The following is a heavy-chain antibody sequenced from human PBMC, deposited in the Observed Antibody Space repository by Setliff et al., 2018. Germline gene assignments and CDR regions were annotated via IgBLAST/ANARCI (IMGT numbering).Heavy chain of an antibody. V-gene: IGHV4-38-2*02. J-gene: IGHJ3*02. D-gene: IGHD2-2*01. CDR3: ARALGYCSRTSCYADAFDI. CDR2: MYHSGST. Sequence: PSETLSLTCTVPGGSISSDYYWGWIRQPPGKGLEWIGSMYHSGSTYYNPSLKSRVTISVDTSKNQFSLKLNYVTAADTAVYYCARALGYCSRTSCYADAFDIWGQGTMVTVSS. CDR1: GGSISSDYY.